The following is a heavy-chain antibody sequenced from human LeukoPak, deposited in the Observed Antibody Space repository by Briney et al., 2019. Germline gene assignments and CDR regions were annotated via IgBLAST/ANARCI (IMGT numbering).Heavy chain of an antibody. CDR1: GFTFSSYG. V-gene: IGHV3-33*01. Sequence: PGGSLRLSCAASGFTFSSYGMHWVRQAPGKGLERVAVIWYDGSNKYYADSVKGRFTISRDNSKNTLYLQMTSLRAEDTAVYYCARDFVTDYYYGMDVWGQGTTVTVSS. J-gene: IGHJ6*02. CDR2: IWYDGSNK. D-gene: IGHD4-11*01. CDR3: ARDFVTDYYYGMDV.